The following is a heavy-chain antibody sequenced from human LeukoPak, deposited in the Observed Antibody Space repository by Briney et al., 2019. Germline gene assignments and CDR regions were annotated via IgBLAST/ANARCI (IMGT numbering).Heavy chain of an antibody. J-gene: IGHJ3*02. CDR1: GYSFTSYW. V-gene: IGHV5-51*01. D-gene: IGHD6-19*01. CDR3: ARRVAVAGYAFDI. CDR2: IYPGDSDT. Sequence: GESLKISCKGSGYSFTSYWIGWVRQMPGKGLEWMGIIYPGDSDTRYSPSFQGQVTISADKSISTAYLQWSSLKASDTAMHYCARRVAVAGYAFDIWGQGTMVTVSS.